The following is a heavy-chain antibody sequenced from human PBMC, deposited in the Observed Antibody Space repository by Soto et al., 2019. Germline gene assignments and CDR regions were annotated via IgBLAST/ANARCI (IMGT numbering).Heavy chain of an antibody. CDR3: ARSRDGYSFYFYYGMDV. V-gene: IGHV3-30*03. J-gene: IGHJ6*02. CDR2: ILHDGSAE. D-gene: IGHD4-4*01. Sequence: PGGSLRLSCAASGFTFVNYGMHWVRQAPGKGLEWMALILHDGSAEYYADSVKGRFTISRDNSKSTLYLQMNSLSAEDTGVYYCARSRDGYSFYFYYGMDVWGQGTTVTVSS. CDR1: GFTFVNYG.